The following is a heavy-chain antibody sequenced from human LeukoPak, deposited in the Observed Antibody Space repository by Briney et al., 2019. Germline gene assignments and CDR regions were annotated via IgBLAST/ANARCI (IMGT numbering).Heavy chain of an antibody. Sequence: GGSLRLSCAASGFTFSGYYMSWIRQAPGKGLEWVSSISTSGSTIYNADSVKGRFTISRDNAKNSLYLRMNSLRAEDTAVYYCARVESDFWSGYNSAFDIWGQGTMVTVSS. CDR3: ARVESDFWSGYNSAFDI. CDR1: GFTFSGYY. CDR2: ISTSGSTI. D-gene: IGHD3-3*01. V-gene: IGHV3-11*01. J-gene: IGHJ3*02.